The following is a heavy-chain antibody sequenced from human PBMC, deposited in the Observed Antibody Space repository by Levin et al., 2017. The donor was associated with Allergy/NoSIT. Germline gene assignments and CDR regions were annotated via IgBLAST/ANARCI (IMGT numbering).Heavy chain of an antibody. CDR2: ISYDGSNK. CDR3: ARDHSAFDI. Sequence: LSLTCAASGFTFSSYAMHWVRQAPGKGLEWVAVISYDGSNKYYADSVKGRFTISRDNSKNTLYLQMNSLRAEDTAVYYCARDHSAFDIWGQGTMVTVSS. V-gene: IGHV3-30-3*01. J-gene: IGHJ3*02. CDR1: GFTFSSYA.